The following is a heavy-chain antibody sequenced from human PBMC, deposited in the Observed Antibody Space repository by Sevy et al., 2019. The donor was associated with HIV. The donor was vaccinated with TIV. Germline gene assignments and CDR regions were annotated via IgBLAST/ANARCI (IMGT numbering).Heavy chain of an antibody. V-gene: IGHV3-23*01. D-gene: IGHD2-15*01. CDR1: GFTFSSYA. Sequence: GGSLRLSCAASGFTFSSYAMSWVRQAPGKGLEWVSAISGSGGSTYYADSVKGRFTISRDNSKNTLYLQMNSLRAEDTAVYYCAKVDIVVGVAATTRFGDSTGRYFDYWGQGTLVTVSS. CDR3: AKVDIVVGVAATTRFGDSTGRYFDY. CDR2: ISGSGGST. J-gene: IGHJ4*02.